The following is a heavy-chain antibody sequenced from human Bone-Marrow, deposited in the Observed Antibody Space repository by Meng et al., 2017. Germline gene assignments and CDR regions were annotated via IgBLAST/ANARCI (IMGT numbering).Heavy chain of an antibody. CDR2: ISSSSYI. V-gene: IGHV3-21*01. J-gene: IGHJ6*02. Sequence: GGSLRLSCAASGFTFSSYSMNWVRQAPGKGLEWVSSISSSSYIYYADSVKGRFTISRDNAKNSLYLQMNSLRAEDTAVYYCARDLGYGDYGDYYYYGMDVWGQGTTVTVSS. CDR1: GFTFSSYS. D-gene: IGHD4-17*01. CDR3: ARDLGYGDYGDYYYYGMDV.